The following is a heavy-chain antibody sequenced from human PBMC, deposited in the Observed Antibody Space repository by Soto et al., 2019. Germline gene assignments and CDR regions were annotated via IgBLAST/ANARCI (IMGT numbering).Heavy chain of an antibody. CDR2: IIPMLDIT. Sequence: SVKVSCKASGGTFSNHIITWVRQAPGQGLEWMGRIIPMLDITNHAQKFQGRVTITADKSTTTAYMEVRSLRSEDTAVYYCVRDSLIGSVFSGHDDNDSWGQGTLVTVSS. J-gene: IGHJ4*02. V-gene: IGHV1-69*04. CDR1: GGTFSNHI. CDR3: VRDSLIGSVFSGHDDNDS. D-gene: IGHD5-12*01.